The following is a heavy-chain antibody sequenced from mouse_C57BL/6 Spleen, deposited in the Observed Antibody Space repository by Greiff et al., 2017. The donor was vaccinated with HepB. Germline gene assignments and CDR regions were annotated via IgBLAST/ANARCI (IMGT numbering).Heavy chain of an antibody. CDR2: ISYDGSN. CDR1: GYSITSGYY. J-gene: IGHJ1*03. V-gene: IGHV3-6*01. D-gene: IGHD1-1*01. CDR3: ARDANYYGSNWYFDV. Sequence: EVKLLESGPGLVKPSQSLSLTCSVTGYSITSGYYWNWIRQFPGNKLEWMGYISYDGSNNYNPSLKNRISITRDTSKNQFFLKLNSVTTEDTATYYCARDANYYGSNWYFDVWGTGTTVTVSS.